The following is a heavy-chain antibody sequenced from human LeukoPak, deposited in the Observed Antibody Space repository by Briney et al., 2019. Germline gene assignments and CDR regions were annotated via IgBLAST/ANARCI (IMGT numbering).Heavy chain of an antibody. CDR2: IYPGDSGT. D-gene: IGHD4-17*01. Sequence: GESLKISCETSGYNFLTFWIAWVRQLPGKGLEWMGVIYPGDSGTRYSPSFQGQVSISVDMSLNTAYLQWRSLRASDTAMYYCARLLDYDSTYYYMDVWGIGTSVIVS. CDR1: GYNFLTFW. CDR3: ARLLDYDSTYYYMDV. V-gene: IGHV5-51*01. J-gene: IGHJ6*03.